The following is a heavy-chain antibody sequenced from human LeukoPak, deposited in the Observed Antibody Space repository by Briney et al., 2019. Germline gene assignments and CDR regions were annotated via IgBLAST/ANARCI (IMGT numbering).Heavy chain of an antibody. CDR3: ARGPGSRLSAYFDY. CDR2: INHSGST. D-gene: IGHD2/OR15-2a*01. J-gene: IGHJ4*02. V-gene: IGHV4-34*01. Sequence: SEXLSLTCAVYGGSFSGYYWSWIRQPPGKGLEWIGEINHSGSTNYNPSLTSRVTISVDTSKNQFSLKLSPVPAADTAAYYCARGPGSRLSAYFDYWGQGTLVTVSS. CDR1: GGSFSGYY.